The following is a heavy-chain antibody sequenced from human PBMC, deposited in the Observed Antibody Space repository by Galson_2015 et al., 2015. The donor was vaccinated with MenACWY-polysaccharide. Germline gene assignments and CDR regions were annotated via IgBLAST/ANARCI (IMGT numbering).Heavy chain of an antibody. J-gene: IGHJ1*01. V-gene: IGHV3-7*01. CDR3: ATAPSLHVGQH. Sequence: SLRLSCAASGFTFSTYWMTWVRQAPGKGLEWVANIKQDGSEKYYVDSVKGRFTISRVNAENSLYLQMNSLRAEDTAVYYCATAPSLHVGQHWGQGTLVIVSS. D-gene: IGHD5-24*01. CDR1: GFTFSTYW. CDR2: IKQDGSEK.